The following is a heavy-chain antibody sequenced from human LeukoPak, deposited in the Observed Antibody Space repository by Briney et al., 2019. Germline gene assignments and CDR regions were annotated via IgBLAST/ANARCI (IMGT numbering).Heavy chain of an antibody. CDR1: GFTFSSYG. V-gene: IGHV3-23*01. J-gene: IGHJ4*02. D-gene: IGHD5-18*01. CDR3: TRGGGYSYGSFDY. Sequence: GGSLRLSCTASGFTFSSYGMSWVRQAPGKGLEWVSAISGSGGSTYYADSVKGRFTISRDNSKNTLYLQMNSLRAEDTAVYYCTRGGGYSYGSFDYWGQGTLVTVSS. CDR2: ISGSGGST.